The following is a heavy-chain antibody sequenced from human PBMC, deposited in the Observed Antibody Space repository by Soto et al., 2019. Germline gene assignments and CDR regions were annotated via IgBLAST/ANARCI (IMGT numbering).Heavy chain of an antibody. Sequence: GSLRLSCAASGFTFSSYIMDWVRQAPGKGLEWVSSISSSSSYIYYADSVKGRFTISRDNAKNSLYLQMNSLRAEDTAVYYCARDILVLGAFDIWGQGTMVTVSS. D-gene: IGHD6-13*01. CDR3: ARDILVLGAFDI. V-gene: IGHV3-21*01. CDR1: GFTFSSYI. J-gene: IGHJ3*02. CDR2: ISSSSSYI.